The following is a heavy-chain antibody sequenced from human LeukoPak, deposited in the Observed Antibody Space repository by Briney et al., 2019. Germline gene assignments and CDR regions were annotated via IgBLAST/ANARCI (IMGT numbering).Heavy chain of an antibody. CDR3: AKVPYSDYGSGRPPFMDA. CDR2: ISGSGDST. D-gene: IGHD3-10*01. J-gene: IGHJ6*02. CDR1: GFTFSNYA. Sequence: GSLRLSCAASGFTFSNYAMSWVRPAPGKGLEWVSTISGSGDSTYYADSVKGRLTISRDNFKNTLHLQMNSLRAEDTALYYCAKVPYSDYGSGRPPFMDAWGQGTTVTVSS. V-gene: IGHV3-23*01.